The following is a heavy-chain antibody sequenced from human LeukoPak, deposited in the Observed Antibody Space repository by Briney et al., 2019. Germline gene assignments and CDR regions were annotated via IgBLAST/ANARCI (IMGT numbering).Heavy chain of an antibody. D-gene: IGHD3-22*01. CDR3: ARASSLDYYDSSGYYDY. CDR1: GGSISSGSYY. J-gene: IGHJ4*02. V-gene: IGHV4-61*02. Sequence: PSETLSLTCTVSGGSISSGSYYWSWIRQPAGKGLAWIGRIYTSGSTNYNPSLKSRVTISVDTSKNQFSLKLSSVTAADTAVYYCARASSLDYYDSSGYYDYWGQGTLVTVSS. CDR2: IYTSGST.